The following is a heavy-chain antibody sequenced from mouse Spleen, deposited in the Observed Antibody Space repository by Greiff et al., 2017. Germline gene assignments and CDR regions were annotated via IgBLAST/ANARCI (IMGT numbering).Heavy chain of an antibody. Sequence: VKLQESGAELVRPGTSVKVSCKASGYAFTNYLIEWVKQRPGQGLEWIGVINPGSGGTNYNEKFKGKATLTVDKSSSTAYMQLSSLTSDDSAVYFCARGYGNFFDYWGQGTTLTVSS. CDR1: GYAFTNYL. CDR2: INPGSGGT. J-gene: IGHJ2*01. CDR3: ARGYGNFFDY. D-gene: IGHD2-10*02. V-gene: IGHV1-54*01.